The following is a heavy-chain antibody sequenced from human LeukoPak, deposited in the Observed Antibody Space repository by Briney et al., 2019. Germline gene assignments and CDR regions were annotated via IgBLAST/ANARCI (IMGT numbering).Heavy chain of an antibody. CDR3: ARGPTPVYSSGWYPFDY. CDR1: GFTVGSNY. CDR2: IYSGGST. Sequence: GGSLRLSCVASGFTVGSNYMSWVRQAPGKGLEWVSVIYSGGSTYYADSVKGRFTISRDNSKNTLYLQMNSLRAEDTAVYYCARGPTPVYSSGWYPFDYWGQGTLVTVSS. D-gene: IGHD6-19*01. V-gene: IGHV3-53*01. J-gene: IGHJ4*02.